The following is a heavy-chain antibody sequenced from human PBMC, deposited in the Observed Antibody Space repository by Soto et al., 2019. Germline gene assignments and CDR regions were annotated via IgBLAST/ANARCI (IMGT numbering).Heavy chain of an antibody. CDR2: ISGSGGST. J-gene: IGHJ6*02. CDR1: GFTFSSYA. Sequence: SLRLSCAASGFTFSSYAMSWVRQAPGKGLEWVSAISGSGGSTYYADSVKGRFTISRDNSKNTLYLQMNSLRAEDTAVYYCAKERLTIFGVVINGMDVWGQGTTVTVSS. D-gene: IGHD3-3*01. CDR3: AKERLTIFGVVINGMDV. V-gene: IGHV3-23*01.